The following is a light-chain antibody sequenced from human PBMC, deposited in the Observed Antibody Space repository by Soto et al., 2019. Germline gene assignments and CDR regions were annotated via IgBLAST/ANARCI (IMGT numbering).Light chain of an antibody. CDR3: SSYTSSDTLV. CDR2: EVS. Sequence: SALTQPASVSGSPGQSITISCTGTTSGVGLYNYVSWYQQHPGKAPKLMISEVSNRPSGVSNRFSGSKSGNTASLTISGLQAEDEADYYFSSYTSSDTLVFGAGTKVTVL. CDR1: TSGVGLYNY. V-gene: IGLV2-14*01. J-gene: IGLJ2*01.